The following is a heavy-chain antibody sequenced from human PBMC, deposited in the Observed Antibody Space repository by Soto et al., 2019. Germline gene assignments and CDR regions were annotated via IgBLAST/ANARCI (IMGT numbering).Heavy chain of an antibody. CDR3: AKDLGYDILTGYPRYNFDY. J-gene: IGHJ4*02. CDR2: ISGSGGST. D-gene: IGHD3-9*01. V-gene: IGHV3-23*01. Sequence: GGSLRLSCAASGFTFSSYAMSWVRQAPGKGLEWVSAISGSGGSTYYADSVKGRFTISRDNSKNTLYLQMNSLRAEDTAVYYCAKDLGYDILTGYPRYNFDYWGQGTLVTVSS. CDR1: GFTFSSYA.